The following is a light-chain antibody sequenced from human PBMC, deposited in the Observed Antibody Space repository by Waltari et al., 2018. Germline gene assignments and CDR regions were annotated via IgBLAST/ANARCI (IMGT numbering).Light chain of an antibody. Sequence: DVQMTQSPSSLSVSVGDRVNITCQASQDITNYLNRYQQKPGKAPKLLIYDAANLETGVPSRFSGTGSGTHFTFIISGLQSEDVATYYCQQYHKPPIAFGQGTRLDIK. J-gene: IGKJ5*01. CDR2: DAA. V-gene: IGKV1-33*01. CDR1: QDITNY. CDR3: QQYHKPPIA.